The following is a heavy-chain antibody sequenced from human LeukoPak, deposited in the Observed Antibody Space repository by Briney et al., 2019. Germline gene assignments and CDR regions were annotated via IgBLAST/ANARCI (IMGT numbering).Heavy chain of an antibody. D-gene: IGHD5-18*01. Sequence: SQTLSLTCAISGDSVSSKSAAWNWIRQSPSRGLEWLGRTYYKSKWYNDYAVSVESRITINPDTSKNQFSLQLNSVTPEDTAVYYCARDNGYSYGDYFDYWGQGTLVTVSS. CDR2: TYYKSKWYN. CDR1: GDSVSSKSAA. CDR3: ARDNGYSYGDYFDY. V-gene: IGHV6-1*01. J-gene: IGHJ4*02.